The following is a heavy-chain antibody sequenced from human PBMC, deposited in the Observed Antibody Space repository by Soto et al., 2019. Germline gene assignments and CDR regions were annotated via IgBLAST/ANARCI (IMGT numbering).Heavy chain of an antibody. CDR1: GGPFNNYT. CDR3: AKPRAPYYAMDV. J-gene: IGHJ6*01. CDR2: IIPIFGKE. V-gene: IGHV1-69*12. Sequence: QVQLVQSGAEVKKPGSSVKVSCKASGGPFNNYTINWMRQAPGQGLEWMGGIIPIFGKEHYAQKFQGRVTIYADESTYTAYMERSSLTAEDTAVYYCAKPRAPYYAMDVW.